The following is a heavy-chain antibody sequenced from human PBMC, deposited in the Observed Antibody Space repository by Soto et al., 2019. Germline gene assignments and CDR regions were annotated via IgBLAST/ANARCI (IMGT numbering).Heavy chain of an antibody. Sequence: QVQLQESGPGLVKPSETLSLTCTVSGGSISNFYWSWIRQTPGKGLEWIGYNSYTGRPNYNPSLRSRVTISVDTSKNLVSLKLSSATAVDTAVYCCARGGTYRFLLIRDRFDPWGQGTLVTVSS. CDR2: NSYTGRP. V-gene: IGHV4-59*01. CDR1: GGSISNFY. D-gene: IGHD2-15*01. CDR3: ARGGTYRFLLIRDRFDP. J-gene: IGHJ5*02.